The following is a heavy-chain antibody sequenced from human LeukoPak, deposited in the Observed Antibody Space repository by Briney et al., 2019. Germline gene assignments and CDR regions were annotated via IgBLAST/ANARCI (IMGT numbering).Heavy chain of an antibody. CDR3: ARVVVVPAAPYYFDY. CDR1: GGSLSRGGYY. D-gene: IGHD2-2*01. J-gene: IGHJ4*02. V-gene: IGHV4-31*03. Sequence: SETLSLTCTVSGGSLSRGGYYWRWIRQHPGKGLEWIGYIYYSGSTYYNPSLKSRVTISVDTSKNQFSLKLSSVTAADAAVYHCARVVVVPAAPYYFDYWGQGTLVTVSS. CDR2: IYYSGST.